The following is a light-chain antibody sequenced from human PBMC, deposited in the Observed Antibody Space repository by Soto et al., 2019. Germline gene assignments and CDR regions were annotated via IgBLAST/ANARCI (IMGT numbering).Light chain of an antibody. CDR1: SSDVGGYNR. J-gene: IGLJ1*01. CDR3: TSFDDPYNWV. Sequence: QSVLTQPPSASGSPGQSVTISCTGTSSDVGGYNRVSWYLHHPGKAPKLILYEVDKRPSGVPDRFSGSKSGNTASLTVSGLQDEHEPDSYCTSFDDPYNWVFGTGTKVTV. V-gene: IGLV2-8*01. CDR2: EVD.